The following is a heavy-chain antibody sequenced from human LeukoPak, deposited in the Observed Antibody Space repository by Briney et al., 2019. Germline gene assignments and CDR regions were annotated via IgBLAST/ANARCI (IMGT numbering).Heavy chain of an antibody. CDR2: IKEDGSAK. CDR1: GFTFSKYW. J-gene: IGHJ6*03. CDR3: ARDNGWAYYYYMDV. Sequence: GGSLRLSCAASGFTFSKYWMTWVRQAPGKGEEWVANIKEDGSAKYYMDSVRGRFTISRDNAKNSLYLQMNSLRAEDTAVYYCARDNGWAYYYYMDVWGKGTTVTISS. D-gene: IGHD6-19*01. V-gene: IGHV3-7*01.